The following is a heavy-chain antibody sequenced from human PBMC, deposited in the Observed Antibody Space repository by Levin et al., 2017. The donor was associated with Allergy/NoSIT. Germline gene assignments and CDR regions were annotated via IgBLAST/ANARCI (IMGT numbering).Heavy chain of an antibody. Sequence: GESLKISCAASGFAFSDYYMSWIRQAPGKGLEWVSYISGSSSSIYYADSVKGRFTISRDNAANSLYLQMNSLRAEDTAVYYCAREAYYYDSRTYYTPTDYWGQGTLVTVSS. V-gene: IGHV3-11*01. D-gene: IGHD3-22*01. CDR1: GFAFSDYY. CDR2: ISGSSSSI. CDR3: AREAYYYDSRTYYTPTDY. J-gene: IGHJ4*02.